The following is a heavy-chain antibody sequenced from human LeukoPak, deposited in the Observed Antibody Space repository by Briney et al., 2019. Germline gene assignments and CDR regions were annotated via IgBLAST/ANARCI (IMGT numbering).Heavy chain of an antibody. D-gene: IGHD3-16*02. CDR2: IYTSGST. CDR1: GGSISSYY. J-gene: IGHJ6*02. V-gene: IGHV4-4*07. CDR3: ARDRIEYYYYYCMDV. Sequence: PSETLSLTCTVSGGSISSYYWSWIRQPAGKGLEWIGRIYTSGSTNYNPSLKSRVTMSVDTSKNQFSLKLSSVTAADTAVYYCARDRIEYYYYYCMDVWGQGTTVTVSS.